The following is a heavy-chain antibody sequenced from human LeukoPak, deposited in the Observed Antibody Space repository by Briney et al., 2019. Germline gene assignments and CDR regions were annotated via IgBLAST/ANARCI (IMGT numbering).Heavy chain of an antibody. Sequence: GESLKISCKGSGYTFTNYWIGWVRQMPGKGLEWMGIIYPGDSDTRYSPSFQGQVTISADKSISTAYLQWSSLKASDTAMYYCARNSGSLVYAFDIWGQGTMVTASS. CDR3: ARNSGSLVYAFDI. CDR2: IYPGDSDT. CDR1: GYTFTNYW. V-gene: IGHV5-51*01. J-gene: IGHJ3*02. D-gene: IGHD1-26*01.